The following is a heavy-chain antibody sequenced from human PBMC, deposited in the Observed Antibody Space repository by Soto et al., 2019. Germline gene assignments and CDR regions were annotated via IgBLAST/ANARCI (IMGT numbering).Heavy chain of an antibody. CDR2: MNPNSGNT. CDR1: GYTFTSYD. J-gene: IGHJ6*04. D-gene: IGHD2-2*01. V-gene: IGHV1-8*01. Sequence: GASVKVSCKASGYTFTSYDINWVRQATGQGLEWMGWMNPNSGNTGYAQKFQGRVTMTTDTSTSTAYMELSSLRSEDTAVYYCARSQGSSTSLEIYYYYYYGMDVWGKGTTVTVSS. CDR3: ARSQGSSTSLEIYYYYYYGMDV.